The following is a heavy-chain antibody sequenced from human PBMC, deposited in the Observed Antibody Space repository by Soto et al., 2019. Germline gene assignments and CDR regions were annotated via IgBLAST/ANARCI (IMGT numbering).Heavy chain of an antibody. CDR1: GGSVSSGSYY. D-gene: IGHD2-15*01. CDR3: ARRICSGGSCYLNWFDP. Sequence: SETLSLTCTVSGGSVSSGSYYWSWIRQPPGKGLEWIGYIYYSGSTNYNPSLKSRVTISVDTSKNQFSLKLSSVTAADTAVYYCARRICSGGSCYLNWFDPWGQGTLVTVSS. CDR2: IYYSGST. J-gene: IGHJ5*02. V-gene: IGHV4-61*01.